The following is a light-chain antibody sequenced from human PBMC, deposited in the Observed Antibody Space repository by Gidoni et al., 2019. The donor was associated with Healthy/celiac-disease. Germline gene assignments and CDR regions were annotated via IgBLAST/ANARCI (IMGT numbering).Light chain of an antibody. CDR1: SLRSYY. CDR2: GKH. Sequence: SSELTPDPAVSVALGQTVRITCQGDSLRSYYASWYQQKPGQAPVLVIYGKHNRPSGIPDRFSGSSSGNTASLTITGAQAEDEADYYCNSRDSSGNHLRVFGGGTKLTVL. V-gene: IGLV3-19*01. CDR3: NSRDSSGNHLRV. J-gene: IGLJ3*02.